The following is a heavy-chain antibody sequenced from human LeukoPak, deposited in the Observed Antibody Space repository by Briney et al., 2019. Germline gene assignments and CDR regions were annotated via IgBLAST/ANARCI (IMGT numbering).Heavy chain of an antibody. Sequence: SETLSLTCTVSGGSISNYYWSWIRQPPGKGLECIGYIYYSGSTNYNPSLKSRVTISVHTSKNQFSLKLSSVTAADTAVYYCTRDVGTYAFDIWGQGTMVTVSS. CDR3: TRDVGTYAFDI. V-gene: IGHV4-59*01. J-gene: IGHJ3*02. CDR1: GGSISNYY. CDR2: IYYSGST. D-gene: IGHD1-1*01.